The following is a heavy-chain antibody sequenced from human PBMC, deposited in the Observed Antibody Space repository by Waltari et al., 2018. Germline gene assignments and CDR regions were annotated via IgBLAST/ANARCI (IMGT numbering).Heavy chain of an antibody. Sequence: EVQLLESGGGLVQPGGSLRLSCAASGFTFSSYAMSWVRQAPGKGLEWVSAISGSGGSTYYADSVKGRFTISRDNAKNSLYLQMNSLRAEDTAVYYCARRYLRGYSPLGVYYYGMDVWGQGP. J-gene: IGHJ6*02. V-gene: IGHV3-23*01. D-gene: IGHD5-18*01. CDR3: ARRYLRGYSPLGVYYYGMDV. CDR2: ISGSGGST. CDR1: GFTFSSYA.